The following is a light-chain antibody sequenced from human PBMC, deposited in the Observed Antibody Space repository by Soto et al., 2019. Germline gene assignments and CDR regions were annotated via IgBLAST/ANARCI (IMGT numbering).Light chain of an antibody. CDR1: QSVNSR. CDR3: QQYGSSPIT. CDR2: GAS. Sequence: IVLTQSPGTLSLSPVERATIYCRASQSVNSRLAWYQHKPGQAPRLLISGASSRATGIPDRFSGSGSGTDFTLTISRLEPEDFAVYYCQQYGSSPITFGQGTRLEIK. V-gene: IGKV3-20*01. J-gene: IGKJ5*01.